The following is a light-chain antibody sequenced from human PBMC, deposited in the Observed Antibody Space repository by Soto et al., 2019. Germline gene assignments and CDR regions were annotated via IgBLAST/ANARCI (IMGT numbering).Light chain of an antibody. CDR3: QQSDVSPRT. V-gene: IGKV1-39*01. Sequence: DIQLTQSPSFLSASLGDRVTITCRASQGIGSYLAWYQQKSGKAPKLLIYAASSLQSGVPSRFSGSGSGTDFTLTISSLQPEDFATYYCQQSDVSPRTFGQGTKVDI. CDR1: QGIGSY. CDR2: AAS. J-gene: IGKJ1*01.